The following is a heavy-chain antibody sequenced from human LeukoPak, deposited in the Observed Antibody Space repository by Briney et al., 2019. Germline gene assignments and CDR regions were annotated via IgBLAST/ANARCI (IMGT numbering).Heavy chain of an antibody. D-gene: IGHD1-26*01. CDR1: GGSISSYY. Sequence: ASETLSLTYTVSGGSISSYYWSWIRQPAGKGLEWIGRIYISGSTNYNPSLKSRVTMSVDTSKNQFSLKLSSVTAADTAVYYCAKGGATGYFDYWGQGTLVTVSS. CDR2: IYISGST. CDR3: AKGGATGYFDY. V-gene: IGHV4-4*07. J-gene: IGHJ4*02.